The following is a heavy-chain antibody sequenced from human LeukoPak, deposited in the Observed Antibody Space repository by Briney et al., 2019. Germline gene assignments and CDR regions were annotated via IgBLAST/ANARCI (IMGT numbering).Heavy chain of an antibody. D-gene: IGHD2/OR15-2a*01. Sequence: PGGSPRLSCVASRFTFTNYRMNWVRQAPGKGLEWVSYISSSGSSIYYSASVKGRFTISRGNAKNSLYLQMNSLRVEDTAVYYCARDESGNNDVFDTWAQGKM. CDR2: ISSSGSSI. CDR3: ARDESGNNDVFDT. V-gene: IGHV3-48*04. CDR1: RFTFTNYR. J-gene: IGHJ3*02.